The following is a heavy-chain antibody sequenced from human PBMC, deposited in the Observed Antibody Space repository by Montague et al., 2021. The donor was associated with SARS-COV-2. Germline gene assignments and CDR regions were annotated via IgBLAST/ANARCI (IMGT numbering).Heavy chain of an antibody. CDR2: ISYTSGST. CDR1: GFSFRSYA. CDR3: AKGVDASGSYRSTLGY. Sequence: SLRLSCAASGFSFRSYAMNWVRQAPGKGLEWVSGISYTSGSTYYADSVKGRFTISRDNSKNTVYLQMNSLRAEDTAVYYCAKGVDASGSYRSTLGYWGQGTLVTVSP. J-gene: IGHJ4*02. V-gene: IGHV3-23*01. D-gene: IGHD3-10*01.